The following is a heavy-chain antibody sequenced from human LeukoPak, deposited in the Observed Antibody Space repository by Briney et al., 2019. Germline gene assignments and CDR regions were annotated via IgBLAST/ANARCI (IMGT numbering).Heavy chain of an antibody. CDR3: VRSLEVGGWEPDY. D-gene: IGHD3-16*01. CDR2: IYYTGST. Sequence: SGTLSLTCTVSGDSISSYYWSWIRQPPGKGLEWIGYIYYTGSTNYNPSLKSRVTISVDTSKNQFSLKLRSVTAADTAVYYCVRSLEVGGWEPDYWGQGTLVTVSS. J-gene: IGHJ4*02. V-gene: IGHV4-59*01. CDR1: GDSISSYY.